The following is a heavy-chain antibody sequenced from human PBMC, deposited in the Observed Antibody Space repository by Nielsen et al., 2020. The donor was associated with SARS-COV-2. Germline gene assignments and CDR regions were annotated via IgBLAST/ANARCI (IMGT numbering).Heavy chain of an antibody. D-gene: IGHD3-10*01. Sequence: ASVKVSCKASGYTFTSYGISWVRQAPGQGLEWMGWISAYNGNTNYAQKLQGRVTMTTDTSTSTAYMELRSLRSDDTAVYYCARDLLLWFGEFRNPGYWGQGTLVTVSS. V-gene: IGHV1-18*01. CDR2: ISAYNGNT. CDR1: GYTFTSYG. CDR3: ARDLLLWFGEFRNPGY. J-gene: IGHJ4*02.